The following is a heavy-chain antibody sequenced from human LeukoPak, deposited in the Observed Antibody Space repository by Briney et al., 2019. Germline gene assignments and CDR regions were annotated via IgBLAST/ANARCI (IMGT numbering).Heavy chain of an antibody. V-gene: IGHV1-69*04. J-gene: IGHJ4*02. Sequence: SVKVSCKASGGTFSSYAISWVRQAPGQGLEWMGRIIPILGIANYAQKFQGRVTTTADKSTSTAYMELSSLRSEDTAVYYCARTLVVVPAYFDYWGQGTLVTVSS. CDR1: GGTFSSYA. CDR3: ARTLVVVPAYFDY. CDR2: IIPILGIA. D-gene: IGHD2-2*01.